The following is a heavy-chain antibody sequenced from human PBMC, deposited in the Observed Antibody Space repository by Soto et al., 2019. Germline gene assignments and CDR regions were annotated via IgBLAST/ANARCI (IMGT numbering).Heavy chain of an antibody. J-gene: IGHJ5*02. V-gene: IGHV3-33*01. D-gene: IGHD5-12*01. CDR3: ARDLVVANKGTGWFDP. Sequence: QVQLVESGGGVVQPGRSLRLSCAASGFTFRSYGMHWVRQAPGKGLEWVAVIWYDGSNQYYVDSVKGRFTISRDNSKNTLFLQMNSPRAEDTAVYYCARDLVVANKGTGWFDPWGQGTLVTVSS. CDR1: GFTFRSYG. CDR2: IWYDGSNQ.